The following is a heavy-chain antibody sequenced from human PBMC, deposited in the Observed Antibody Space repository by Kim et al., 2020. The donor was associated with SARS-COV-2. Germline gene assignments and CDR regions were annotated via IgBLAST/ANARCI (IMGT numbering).Heavy chain of an antibody. D-gene: IGHD5-18*01. V-gene: IGHV1-2*02. Sequence: AQKFQGRVTMTRDTSLSTAYMELSRLRSDDTAVYYCASEGHSYGRGGSDYWGQGTLVTVSS. J-gene: IGHJ4*02. CDR3: ASEGHSYGRGGSDY.